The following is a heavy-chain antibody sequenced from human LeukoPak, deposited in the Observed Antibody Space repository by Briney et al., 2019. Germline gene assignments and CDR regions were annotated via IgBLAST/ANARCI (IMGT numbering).Heavy chain of an antibody. J-gene: IGHJ4*02. CDR1: GITFSSYA. D-gene: IGHD2-15*01. CDR3: GRGRGVRGYDIVVVVAAQYVFDY. V-gene: IGHV3-23*01. CDR2: IIDSGANT. Sequence: GGSLRLSCTASGITFSSYAMSWVRQAPRKGLGWASSIIDSGANTYYADSLKGGFTISRDNPKNTVYLQMHSLRAEDTAVYYCGRGRGVRGYDIVVVVAAQYVFDYRGQGTLVSVSS.